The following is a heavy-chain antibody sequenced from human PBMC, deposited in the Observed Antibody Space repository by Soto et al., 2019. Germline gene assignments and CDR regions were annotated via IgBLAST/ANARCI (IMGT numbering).Heavy chain of an antibody. CDR3: AKDTLQWYSSSWVLRTHAFDI. CDR1: GFTFDDYA. J-gene: IGHJ3*02. D-gene: IGHD6-13*01. CDR2: ISWNSGSI. V-gene: IGHV3-9*01. Sequence: EVQLVESGGGLVQPGRSLRLSCAASGFTFDDYAMHWVRQAPGKGLEWVSGISWNSGSIGYADSVKGRFTISRDNGNNSLYLQMNSLRAEDTALYYCAKDTLQWYSSSWVLRTHAFDIWGQGTMVTVSS.